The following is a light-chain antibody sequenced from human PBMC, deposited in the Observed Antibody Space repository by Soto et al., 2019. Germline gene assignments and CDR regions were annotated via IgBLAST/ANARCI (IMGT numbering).Light chain of an antibody. V-gene: IGKV1-5*01. Sequence: DIQMTQFSSTLSASVGDRFPITCRASQSISSSVAWYQQKPWKAPKLLIYDASNLESGVPSIFSGSGSGTEFTLTISSLQPDDVAAYYCQKYNSVPLTFGGGTKVDFK. CDR3: QKYNSVPLT. J-gene: IGKJ4*01. CDR2: DAS. CDR1: QSISSS.